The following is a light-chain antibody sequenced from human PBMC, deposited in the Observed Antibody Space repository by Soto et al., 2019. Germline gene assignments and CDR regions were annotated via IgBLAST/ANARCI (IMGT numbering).Light chain of an antibody. Sequence: VMTQSPATLSVSPGERATLSCRASQSVDSNVAWFQQKPGQAPRLLIYGASARATGIPARFSGSGSGTEFTLTISRLQSVDFAIYYCQQYNEWPPYTFGQGTRLDIK. J-gene: IGKJ2*01. CDR2: GAS. CDR1: QSVDSN. CDR3: QQYNEWPPYT. V-gene: IGKV3-15*01.